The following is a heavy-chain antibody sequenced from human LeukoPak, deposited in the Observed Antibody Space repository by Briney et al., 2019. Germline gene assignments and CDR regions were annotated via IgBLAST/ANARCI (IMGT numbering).Heavy chain of an antibody. CDR3: ATFTTVSTGDY. CDR2: INPADGGT. V-gene: IGHV1-46*01. CDR1: GYRFARYY. D-gene: IGHD4-17*01. Sequence: ASVKVSCKASGYRFARYYMHWVRRAPGQGLEWMGIINPADGGTTYAQKFEGRLSLTRDMSTSTVYLELSSLRSEDTAMYYCATFTTVSTGDYWGQGSLVAVSS. J-gene: IGHJ4*02.